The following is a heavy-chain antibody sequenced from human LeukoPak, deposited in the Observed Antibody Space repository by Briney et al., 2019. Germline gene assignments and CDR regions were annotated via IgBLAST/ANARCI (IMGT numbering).Heavy chain of an antibody. V-gene: IGHV3-74*01. Sequence: GGSLRLSCAASGFTFSNYWMHGVRQVPGRGLVWVSRINTDGTRTSYADSVKGRFTISRDNAKKKLFLQMNSLRAEDTAVYYCAREEEGDAFDIWGQGTMVTVSS. CDR3: AREEEGDAFDI. CDR2: INTDGTRT. CDR1: GFTFSNYW. J-gene: IGHJ3*02.